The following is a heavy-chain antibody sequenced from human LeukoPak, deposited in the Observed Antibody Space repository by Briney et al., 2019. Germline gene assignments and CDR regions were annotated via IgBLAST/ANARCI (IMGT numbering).Heavy chain of an antibody. Sequence: PGGSLRLSCAASGFTFSSYAMSWVRQAPGKGLEWVSAISGSGGSTYYADSVKGRFTISRDNSKNTLYLQVNSLRAEDTAVYYCAKDPLSYGSGSYNWFDPWGQGTLVTVSS. CDR3: AKDPLSYGSGSYNWFDP. CDR2: ISGSGGST. CDR1: GFTFSSYA. D-gene: IGHD3-10*01. V-gene: IGHV3-23*01. J-gene: IGHJ5*02.